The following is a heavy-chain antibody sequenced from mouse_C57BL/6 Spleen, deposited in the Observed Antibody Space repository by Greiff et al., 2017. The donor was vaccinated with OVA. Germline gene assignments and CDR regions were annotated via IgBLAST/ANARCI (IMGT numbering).Heavy chain of an antibody. J-gene: IGHJ4*01. Sequence: QVQLQQPGAELVRPGTSVKVSCKASGYAFTNYLIEWVKQRPGQGLEWIGVINPGSGGTNYNEKFKGKATLTVDKSSSTAYMQLSSLTSEDSAVDFCARWDLLEYAIDYWGQGTSVTVSS. CDR3: ARWDLLEYAIDY. CDR1: GYAFTNYL. V-gene: IGHV1-54*01. D-gene: IGHD2-1*01. CDR2: INPGSGGT.